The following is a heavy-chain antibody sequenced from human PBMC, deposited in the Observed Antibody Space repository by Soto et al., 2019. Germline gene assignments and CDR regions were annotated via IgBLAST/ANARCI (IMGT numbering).Heavy chain of an antibody. J-gene: IGHJ4*02. CDR2: ISSSSSTI. CDR1: GFTFSSYS. Sequence: EVQLVKSGGGLVQPGGSLRLSCAASGFTFSSYSMNWVRQAPGEGLEWVSYISSSSSTIYYADSVKGRFTISRDNAKNSLYLQMNSLRAEDTAVYYCARANYYGSPGDFDYWGQGTLVTVSS. D-gene: IGHD3-10*01. CDR3: ARANYYGSPGDFDY. V-gene: IGHV3-48*01.